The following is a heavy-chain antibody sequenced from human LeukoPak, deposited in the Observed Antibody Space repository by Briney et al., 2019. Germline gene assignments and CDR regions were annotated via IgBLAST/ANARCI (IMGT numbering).Heavy chain of an antibody. J-gene: IGHJ6*03. CDR2: ISSSSDFI. Sequence: GGSLRLSCAASGFTFSTYSMNWVRQAPGKGLEWVSSISSSSDFIYYADSLKGRFTISRDNAKNSLYLQMNSLRAEDTAVYYCARDYDSYGYSYYYYYMDVWGKGTTVTVSS. CDR3: ARDYDSYGYSYYYYYMDV. CDR1: GFTFSTYS. D-gene: IGHD5-18*01. V-gene: IGHV3-21*01.